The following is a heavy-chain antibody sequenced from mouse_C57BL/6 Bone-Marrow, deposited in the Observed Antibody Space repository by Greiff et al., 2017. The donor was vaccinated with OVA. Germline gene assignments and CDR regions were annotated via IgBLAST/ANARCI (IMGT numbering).Heavy chain of an antibody. CDR2: ISSGGSYT. CDR1: GFTFSSYG. Sequence: DVKLVESGGDLVKPGGSLKLSCAASGFTFSSYGMSWVRQTPDKRLEWVATISSGGSYTYYPDSVKGRFTISRDNAKNTLYLQMSSPKSEDTAMYYCARHGGSSTWFAYWGQGTLVTVSA. CDR3: ARHGGSSTWFAY. D-gene: IGHD1-1*02. J-gene: IGHJ3*01. V-gene: IGHV5-6*02.